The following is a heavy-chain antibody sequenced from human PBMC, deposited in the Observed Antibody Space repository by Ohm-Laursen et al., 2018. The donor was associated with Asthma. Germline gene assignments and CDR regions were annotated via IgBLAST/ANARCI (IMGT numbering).Heavy chain of an antibody. Sequence: SETLSLTCAVSGGSISSSNWWSWVRQPPGKGLEWIGEIYHSGSTNYNPSLKSRVTISVDKSKNQFSLKLSSVTAADTAVYYCARDRGAAAAGIKNFDYWGQGTLVTVSS. CDR2: IYHSGST. CDR1: GGSISSSNW. J-gene: IGHJ4*02. D-gene: IGHD6-13*01. V-gene: IGHV4-4*02. CDR3: ARDRGAAAAGIKNFDY.